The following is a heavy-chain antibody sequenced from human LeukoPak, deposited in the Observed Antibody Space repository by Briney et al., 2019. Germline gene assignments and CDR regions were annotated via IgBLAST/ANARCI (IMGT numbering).Heavy chain of an antibody. CDR2: IYHSGST. CDR3: ARRKQPDI. CDR1: GGSISSYS. V-gene: IGHV4-59*08. D-gene: IGHD6-13*01. J-gene: IGHJ3*02. Sequence: SETLSLTCTVSGGSISSYSWSWIRQPPGKGLEWIGYIYHSGSTSYNPSLKSRVTISVDKSKNQFSLKLSSVAAADTAVYYCARRKQPDIWGQGTMVTVSS.